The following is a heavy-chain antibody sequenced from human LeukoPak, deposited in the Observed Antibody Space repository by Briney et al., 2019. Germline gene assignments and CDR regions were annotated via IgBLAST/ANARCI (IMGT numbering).Heavy chain of an antibody. J-gene: IGHJ6*03. V-gene: IGHV3-30*02. D-gene: IGHD4-11*01. Sequence: GGSLRLSCAASGFTFSSYGMHWVRQAPGKGLEWVSFIRYDGSNKYYADSVKGRFTISRDNSKNTLYLQMNSLRAEDTAVYYCAKVLYSNRYYYYYYMDVWGKGTTVTISS. CDR3: AKVLYSNRYYYYYYMDV. CDR2: IRYDGSNK. CDR1: GFTFSSYG.